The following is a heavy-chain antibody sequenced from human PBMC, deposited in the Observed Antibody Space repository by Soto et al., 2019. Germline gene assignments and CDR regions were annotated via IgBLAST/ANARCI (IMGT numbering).Heavy chain of an antibody. CDR1: GFTFSDYY. CDR2: ISSSSSYT. V-gene: IGHV3-11*06. D-gene: IGHD3-22*01. J-gene: IGHJ4*02. Sequence: GGSLRLSCAASGFTFSDYYMSWIRQAPGKGLEWISYISSSSSYTNYADSVKGRFTISRDNAKNSLYLQMNSLRAEDTAVYYCARDILYYDSSGYLPSDYWGQGTLVTVSS. CDR3: ARDILYYDSSGYLPSDY.